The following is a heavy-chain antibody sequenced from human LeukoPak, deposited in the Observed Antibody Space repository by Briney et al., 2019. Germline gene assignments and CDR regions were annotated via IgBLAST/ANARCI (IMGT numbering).Heavy chain of an antibody. V-gene: IGHV4-34*01. Sequence: SQTLSLTSAVYVGSFCVDYSGGISQPPQKGLECIVEIYHTVSTNYNPSLTSRDTISLDTSKNHISLKLSSLTPPRTPVSFYVRCEGERRSRWGSFQLWGQGTVVSVSS. D-gene: IGHD3-16*01. J-gene: IGHJ1*01. CDR3: VRCEGERRSRWGSFQL. CDR1: VGSFCVDY. CDR2: IYHTVST.